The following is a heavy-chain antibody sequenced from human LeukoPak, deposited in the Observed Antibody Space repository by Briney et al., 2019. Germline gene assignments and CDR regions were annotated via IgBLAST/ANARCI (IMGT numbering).Heavy chain of an antibody. CDR2: IYYSGST. Sequence: SETLSLTCTVSGGSTSGYYWSWIRQPPGKGLEWIGYIYYSGSTNYNPSLKSRVTISVDMSKNQFSLKLTSVTAADTAVYYSARRRVDGYPDYWGQGTLVTVSS. V-gene: IGHV4-59*08. J-gene: IGHJ4*02. CDR3: ARRRVDGYPDY. D-gene: IGHD5-24*01. CDR1: GGSTSGYY.